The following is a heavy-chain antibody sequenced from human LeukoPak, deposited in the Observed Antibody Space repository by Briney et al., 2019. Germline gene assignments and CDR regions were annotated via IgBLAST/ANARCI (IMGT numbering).Heavy chain of an antibody. Sequence: PGGSLRLSCVVSGFTFSGYWMSWVRQAPGKGLEWVAYIRHDGNEKFYVDSVKGRFSISRDNAKNSLYLQMNSLRAEDTAVYYCASGRDGYNHYFDYWGQGTLVTVSS. CDR2: IRHDGNEK. D-gene: IGHD5-24*01. CDR3: ASGRDGYNHYFDY. J-gene: IGHJ4*02. CDR1: GFTFSGYW. V-gene: IGHV3-7*01.